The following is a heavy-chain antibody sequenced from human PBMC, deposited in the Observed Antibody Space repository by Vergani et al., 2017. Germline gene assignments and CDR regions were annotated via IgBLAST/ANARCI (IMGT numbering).Heavy chain of an antibody. J-gene: IGHJ4*02. CDR3: ARADRAVVTQPFDY. CDR1: FFSIIIFSYY. CDR2: IYYIFRT. V-gene: IGHV4-30-4*08. D-gene: IGHD4-23*01. Sequence: HLHYSFPLLFNPSHTLSLTCTVSFFSIIIFSYYFIFILHPPVNFLDFIFYIYYIFRTSYNPSLKILVTISVYTSNNQFSLNLSSVTAADTAVYYCARADRAVVTQPFDYWGQGTLVTVSS.